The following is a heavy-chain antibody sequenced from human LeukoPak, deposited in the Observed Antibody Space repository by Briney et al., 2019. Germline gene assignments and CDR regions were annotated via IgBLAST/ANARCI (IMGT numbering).Heavy chain of an antibody. CDR1: GFTFSNYA. Sequence: GGSLRLSCAASGFTFSNYAVSWVRQAPGKGLEWVSAISGSGGGTYYADSVKGRFTISRDNSKNTLYLQMNSLRAEDTAVYCCAMGPRGTYFDYWGQGTLVTVSS. V-gene: IGHV3-23*01. D-gene: IGHD1-26*01. J-gene: IGHJ4*02. CDR2: ISGSGGGT. CDR3: AMGPRGTYFDY.